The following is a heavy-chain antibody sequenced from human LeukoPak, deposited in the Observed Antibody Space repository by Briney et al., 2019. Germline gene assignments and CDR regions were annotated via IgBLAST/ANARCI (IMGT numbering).Heavy chain of an antibody. D-gene: IGHD2-2*01. CDR1: GYTFTGYY. Sequence: ASVKVSCKASGYTFTGYYIHWVRRAPGQGLEWMGWINPNSGATAYAQNLQGRVTMTRDMSIRTVYMELSRLRSDDTAVYYCARDPWGPAGYWGQGTLVTVSS. J-gene: IGHJ4*02. V-gene: IGHV1-2*02. CDR3: ARDPWGPAGY. CDR2: INPNSGAT.